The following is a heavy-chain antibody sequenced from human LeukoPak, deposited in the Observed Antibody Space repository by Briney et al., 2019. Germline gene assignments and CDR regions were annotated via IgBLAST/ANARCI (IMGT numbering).Heavy chain of an antibody. CDR3: AKVRRGIAVAGTGDY. Sequence: GGSLRLSCAASGFTFSSYAMSWVPQAPGKGLEWVSAISGSGGSTYYADSVKGRFTISRDNSKNTLYLQMNSLRAEDTAVYYCAKVRRGIAVAGTGDYWGQGTLVTVSS. CDR1: GFTFSSYA. V-gene: IGHV3-23*01. J-gene: IGHJ4*02. CDR2: ISGSGGST. D-gene: IGHD6-19*01.